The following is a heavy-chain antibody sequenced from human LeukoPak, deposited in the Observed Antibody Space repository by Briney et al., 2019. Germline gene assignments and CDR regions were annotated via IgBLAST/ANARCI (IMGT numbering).Heavy chain of an antibody. CDR2: ISWNSGSI. CDR3: AKDIRAYYDSSGYISLEGYFDY. D-gene: IGHD3-22*01. V-gene: IGHV3-9*01. J-gene: IGHJ4*02. CDR1: GFTFDDYA. Sequence: GRSLRLSCAASGFTFDDYAMHWVRHTPGKGLEWVSGISWNSGSIGYADSVKGRFTISRDNAENSLYLQMNSLRAEDTALYYCAKDIRAYYDSSGYISLEGYFDYWGQGTLVTVSS.